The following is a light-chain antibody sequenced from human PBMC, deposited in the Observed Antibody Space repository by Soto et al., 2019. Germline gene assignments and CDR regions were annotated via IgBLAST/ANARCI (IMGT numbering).Light chain of an antibody. CDR3: QHLNTDPFT. Sequence: DIQLTQSPSFLSASVGDRVTITCRASQGIAGYLAWYQQKPRKAPKLLIYAASTLPSGVPSRFSGSGSGTEFTLTISSLQPEDFATYYCQHLNTDPFTFGPGTKVEIK. J-gene: IGKJ3*01. CDR1: QGIAGY. V-gene: IGKV1-9*01. CDR2: AAS.